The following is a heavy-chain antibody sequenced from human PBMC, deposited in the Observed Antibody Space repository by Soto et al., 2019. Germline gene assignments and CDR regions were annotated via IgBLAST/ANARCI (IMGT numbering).Heavy chain of an antibody. CDR2: IIPIFGTA. CDR3: ASFEAVDYDILTGYSPSRGFDY. J-gene: IGHJ4*02. Sequence: ASVKVSCKASGGTFSSYAIGWVRQAPGQGLEWMGGIIPIFGTANYAQKFQGRVTITADKSTSTAYMELSSLRSEDTAVYYCASFEAVDYDILTGYSPSRGFDYWGQGTLVTVSS. V-gene: IGHV1-69*06. CDR1: GGTFSSYA. D-gene: IGHD3-9*01.